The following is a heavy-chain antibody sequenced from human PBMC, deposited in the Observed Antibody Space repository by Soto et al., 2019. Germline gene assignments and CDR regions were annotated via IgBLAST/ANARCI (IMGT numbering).Heavy chain of an antibody. CDR3: AKEAEENDNVPIPGDN. CDR2: LSGSGTMR. D-gene: IGHD3-16*01. J-gene: IGHJ4*02. CDR1: GFSFRNYA. V-gene: IGHV3-23*01. Sequence: EVQLLESGGGLVQPGGSLRLSCAASGFSFRNYAMTWVRQAPGKGLEWVSGLSGSGTMRYYADSVRGRFIISRDNAKNTLFLQMDNLRVEDSSVYYCAKEAEENDNVPIPGDNWGQGTPVTVSS.